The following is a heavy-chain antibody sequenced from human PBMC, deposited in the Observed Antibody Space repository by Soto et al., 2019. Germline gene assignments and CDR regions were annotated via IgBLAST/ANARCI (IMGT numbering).Heavy chain of an antibody. V-gene: IGHV3-30-3*01. CDR3: ARQIDRREWFDP. CDR1: GFTFSSYA. Sequence: GGSLRLSCAASGFTFSSYAMHWVRQAPGKGLEWVAVISYDGSNKYYADSVKGRFTISRDNSKNTLYLQMNSLRAEDTAVYYCARQIDRREWFDPWGPGTLVTVSS. CDR2: ISYDGSNK. J-gene: IGHJ5*02.